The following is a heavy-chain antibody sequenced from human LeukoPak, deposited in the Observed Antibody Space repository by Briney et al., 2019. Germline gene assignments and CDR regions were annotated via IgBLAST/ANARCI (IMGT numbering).Heavy chain of an antibody. V-gene: IGHV3-30*14. CDR2: ISYDGRNT. Sequence: PGGSLRLSCAASGFTFSSYAIHWVRQAPGKGLEWVTVISYDGRNTNSIDSVKGRFTISRDNSKNTLYLQMNSLRAEDTAVYCARDLYGGSDAFDIWGQGTMVTVSS. CDR3: ARDLYGGSDAFDI. J-gene: IGHJ3*02. D-gene: IGHD3-16*01. CDR1: GFTFSSYA.